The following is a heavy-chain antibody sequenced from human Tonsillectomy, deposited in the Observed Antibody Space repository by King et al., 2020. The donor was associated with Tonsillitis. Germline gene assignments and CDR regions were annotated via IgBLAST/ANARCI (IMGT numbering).Heavy chain of an antibody. Sequence: VQLQESGPGLVKPSQTLSLTCNVSGGSISGGNYYWNWIRQPAGKGLEWIGRIYISGSINYNPSLKSRVTMSVDTSKNQFSLKLSSVTAADTAVYYCVRVTVGTKSYYHYMDVWGKGTTVTVSS. CDR2: IYISGSI. J-gene: IGHJ6*03. CDR3: VRVTVGTKSYYHYMDV. CDR1: GGSISGGNYY. V-gene: IGHV4-61*02. D-gene: IGHD2-8*01.